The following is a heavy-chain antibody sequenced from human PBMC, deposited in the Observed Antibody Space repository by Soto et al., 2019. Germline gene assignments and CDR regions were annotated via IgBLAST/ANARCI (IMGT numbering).Heavy chain of an antibody. V-gene: IGHV1-8*01. Sequence: QVQLVQSGAEVKKPGASVKVSCKASGFTFTSYDINWVRQATGQGLEWMGWMNVNTGYTGFAQKFQGRVTMTRNISINTAYMELSSLRSEDSAVYYCTRSRIMNMLSDPWGQGTLVTVSS. CDR2: MNVNTGYT. CDR1: GFTFTSYD. CDR3: TRSRIMNMLSDP. J-gene: IGHJ5*02. D-gene: IGHD3-10*02.